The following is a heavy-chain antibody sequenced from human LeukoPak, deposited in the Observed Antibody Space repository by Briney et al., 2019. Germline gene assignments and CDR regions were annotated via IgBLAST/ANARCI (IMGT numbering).Heavy chain of an antibody. Sequence: ASVKVSCKASGYTFTGYYMHWVRQAPGQGLEWMGWINPNSGGTNYAQKFQGRVTMTRGTSISTAYMELSRLRSDDTAVYYCARDPGGTTGITDYWGQGTLVTVSS. CDR2: INPNSGGT. V-gene: IGHV1-2*02. CDR1: GYTFTGYY. D-gene: IGHD1-1*01. J-gene: IGHJ4*02. CDR3: ARDPGGTTGITDY.